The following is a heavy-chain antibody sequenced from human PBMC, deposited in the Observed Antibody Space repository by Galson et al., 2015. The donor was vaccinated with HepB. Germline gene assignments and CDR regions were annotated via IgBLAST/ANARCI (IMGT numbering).Heavy chain of an antibody. CDR3: ASSGADYGGKGSDY. D-gene: IGHD4-23*01. Sequence: ETLSLTCAVYGGSFSGYYWSWIRQPPGKGLEWIGEINHSGSTNYNPSLKSRVTISVDTSKNQFSLKLSSVTAADTAVYYCASSGADYGGKGSDYWGQGTLVTVSS. V-gene: IGHV4-34*01. J-gene: IGHJ4*02. CDR2: INHSGST. CDR1: GGSFSGYY.